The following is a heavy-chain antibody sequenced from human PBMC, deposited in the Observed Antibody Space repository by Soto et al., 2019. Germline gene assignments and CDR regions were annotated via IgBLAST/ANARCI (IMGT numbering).Heavy chain of an antibody. Sequence: QVQLVESGGGVVQPGRSLRLSCAASGFTFSSYAMHWVRQAPGKGLEWVAVISYDGSNKYYADSVKGRFTISRDNSKNTLYLQMNSLRAEDTAVYYCARGGRGTTVTTEGAYWGQGTLVTISS. CDR3: ARGGRGTTVTTEGAY. V-gene: IGHV3-30-3*01. D-gene: IGHD4-17*01. J-gene: IGHJ4*02. CDR1: GFTFSSYA. CDR2: ISYDGSNK.